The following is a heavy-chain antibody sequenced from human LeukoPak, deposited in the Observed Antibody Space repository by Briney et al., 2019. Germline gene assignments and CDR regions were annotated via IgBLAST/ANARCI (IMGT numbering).Heavy chain of an antibody. D-gene: IGHD3-3*01. CDR1: GFIFSNAW. CDR3: ANLFVWPQRTFGDY. J-gene: IGHJ4*02. V-gene: IGHV3-30*18. CDR2: ISYDGSNK. Sequence: GGSLRLSCAASGFIFSNAWMSWVRQAPGRGLEWVAVISYDGSNKYYADSVKGRFTISRDNSKNTLYLQMNSLRAEDTAVYYCANLFVWPQRTFGDYWGQGTLVTVSS.